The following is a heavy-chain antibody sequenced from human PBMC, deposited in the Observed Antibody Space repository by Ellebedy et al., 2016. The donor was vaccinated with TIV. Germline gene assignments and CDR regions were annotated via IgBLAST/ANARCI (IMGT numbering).Heavy chain of an antibody. CDR2: ISAYTGDT. CDR1: GYAFASYG. J-gene: IGHJ4*02. D-gene: IGHD5-12*01. CDR3: AREYSGYEWGLDY. Sequence: ASVKVSCKASGYAFASYGISWVRQAPGQGLEWMGWISAYTGDTKSARRFQGRVTMTTDTSTSTAYMELRSLRPDDTAVYYCAREYSGYEWGLDYWGQGTLVTVSS. V-gene: IGHV1-18*01.